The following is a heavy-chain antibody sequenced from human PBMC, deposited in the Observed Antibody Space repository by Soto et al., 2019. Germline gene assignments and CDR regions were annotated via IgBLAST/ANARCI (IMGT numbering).Heavy chain of an antibody. CDR2: IYYSGST. D-gene: IGHD6-19*01. Sequence: QVQLQESGPGLVKPSETLSLTCTVSGGSISSYYWSWIRQPPGKGLEWIGYIYYSGSTNYNPSLYSRVTISVDTAKDQFSLKLSSVTAADTAVYYCARGSKDSSGWYLSHAFDIWGQGTMVTVSS. J-gene: IGHJ3*02. CDR3: ARGSKDSSGWYLSHAFDI. CDR1: GGSISSYY. V-gene: IGHV4-59*01.